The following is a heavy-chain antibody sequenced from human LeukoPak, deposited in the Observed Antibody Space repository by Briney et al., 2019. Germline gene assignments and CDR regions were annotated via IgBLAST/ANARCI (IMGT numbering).Heavy chain of an antibody. CDR1: GGSVSSGSYY. CDR3: ASLDYYDSSGYRSSPDAFDI. V-gene: IGHV4-61*01. D-gene: IGHD3-22*01. Sequence: SETLSLTCTVSGGSVSSGSYYWSWIRQPPGKGLEWIGYIYYSGSTNYNPSLKSRVTISVDTSKNQFSLKLSSVTAADTAVYYCASLDYYDSSGYRSSPDAFDIWGQGTMVTVSS. CDR2: IYYSGST. J-gene: IGHJ3*02.